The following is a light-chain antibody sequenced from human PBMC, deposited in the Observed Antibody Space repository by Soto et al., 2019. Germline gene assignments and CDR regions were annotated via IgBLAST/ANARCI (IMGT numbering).Light chain of an antibody. J-gene: IGLJ2*01. CDR2: DVF. CDR1: SSDIGSYNA. Sequence: QSVLTQPRSVSGSPGHSVTISCFGTSSDIGSYNAVSWYQQHPVKAPKLIIFDVFERPSVVPDRFSGSKSGNSASLTISGLQAEAESDYYCSSFAPSYRVIFGGGTKVTVL. V-gene: IGLV2-11*01. CDR3: SSFAPSYRVI.